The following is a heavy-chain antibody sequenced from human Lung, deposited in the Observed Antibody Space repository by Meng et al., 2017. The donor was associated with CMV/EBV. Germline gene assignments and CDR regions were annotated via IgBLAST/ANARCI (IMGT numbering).Heavy chain of an antibody. J-gene: IGHJ4*02. V-gene: IGHV4-4*02. CDR1: GVSISTDNW. CDR3: AKEWLDATTGQFDY. D-gene: IGHD1-26*01. CDR2: IYRSGST. Sequence: SLRLXCAVSGVSISTDNWWSWVRQPPGKGLEWIGEIYRSGSTNYSPSLKSRVTISIDRSKNQFSLRLTSVTAADTAVYYCAKEWLDATTGQFDYWGQGTXVTVSS.